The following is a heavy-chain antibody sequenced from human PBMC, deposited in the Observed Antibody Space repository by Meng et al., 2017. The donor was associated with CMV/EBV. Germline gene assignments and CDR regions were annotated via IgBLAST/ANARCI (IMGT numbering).Heavy chain of an antibody. CDR2: IRYDGSNK. CDR1: GFTFSSYG. V-gene: IGHV3-30*02. J-gene: IGHJ6*02. Sequence: GESLKISCAASGFTFSSYGMHWVRQAPGKGLEWVAFIRYDGSNKYYADSVKGRFTIFRDNSKNTLYLQMNSLRAEDTAVYYCAKAAGYYYYGMDVWGQGTTVTVSS. CDR3: AKAAGYYYYGMDV.